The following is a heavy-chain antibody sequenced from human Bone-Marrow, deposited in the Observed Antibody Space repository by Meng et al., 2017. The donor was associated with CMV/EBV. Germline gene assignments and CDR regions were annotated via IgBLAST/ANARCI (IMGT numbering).Heavy chain of an antibody. CDR3: ARDPRPWSSGPYAFDI. J-gene: IGHJ3*02. D-gene: IGHD6-25*01. Sequence: SAPLSLPCTAPGGTISSYHWSWIRQPPGKGLERVGYIYYSGSTTYNPSLKSRVTISVDTSKNQFSLKLRSVTAADTAVYYCARDPRPWSSGPYAFDIWGQGTMVTVSS. CDR1: GGTISSYH. V-gene: IGHV4-59*01. CDR2: IYYSGST.